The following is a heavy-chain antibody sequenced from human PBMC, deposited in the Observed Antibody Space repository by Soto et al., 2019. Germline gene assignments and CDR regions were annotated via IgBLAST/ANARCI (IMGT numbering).Heavy chain of an antibody. D-gene: IGHD2-21*02. CDR2: IQSDGSSP. CDR3: ARGGDPDY. Sequence: EVQLVESGGGLVQPGGPMRLSCVASGFTFNYYWMHWVRQAPGKGLVWVSRIQSDGSSPDYVDSVKGRFTISRDNGKITLYLQMNNLRAEDTAVYYCARGGDPDYWGQGTLVTVSS. V-gene: IGHV3-74*01. CDR1: GFTFNYYW. J-gene: IGHJ4*02.